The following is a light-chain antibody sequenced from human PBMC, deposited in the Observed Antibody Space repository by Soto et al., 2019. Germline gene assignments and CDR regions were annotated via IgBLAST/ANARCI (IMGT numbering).Light chain of an antibody. Sequence: DLPMTQSPSSLSAPVGDRVTITCRASQGISNYLAWYQQKPGKVPKLLIYAASTLQSGVPSRFSGSGSGTGFTLSISSLQPEDVATYYCQKYNSAPWTFGQGTKVEIK. V-gene: IGKV1-27*01. CDR2: AAS. CDR1: QGISNY. CDR3: QKYNSAPWT. J-gene: IGKJ1*01.